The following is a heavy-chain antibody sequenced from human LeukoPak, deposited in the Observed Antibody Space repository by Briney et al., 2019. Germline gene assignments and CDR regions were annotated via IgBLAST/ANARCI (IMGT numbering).Heavy chain of an antibody. J-gene: IGHJ4*02. CDR2: IIPIFGTA. V-gene: IGHV1-69*05. CDR1: GGTFSSYA. D-gene: IGHD3-22*01. Sequence: SVKVSCKASGGTFSSYAISWVRQAPGQGLEWMGRIIPIFGTANYAQKFQGRVTITTDESTSTAYMELSSLRSEDTAVYYCAREGDYDSSEYYFDYWGQGTLVTVSS. CDR3: AREGDYDSSEYYFDY.